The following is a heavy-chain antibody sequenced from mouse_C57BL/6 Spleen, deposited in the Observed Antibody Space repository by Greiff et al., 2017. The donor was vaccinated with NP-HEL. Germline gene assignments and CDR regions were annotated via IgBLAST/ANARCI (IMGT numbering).Heavy chain of an antibody. CDR2: INPSNGGT. J-gene: IGHJ2*01. Sequence: QVQLQQPGTELVKPGASVKLSCKASGYTFTSYWMHWVKQRPGQGLEWIGNINPSNGGTNYNEKFKSKATLTVDKSSSTAYMQLSSLTSEDSAVYYCAREGVFITTVVAPRYFDYWGQGTTLTVSS. D-gene: IGHD1-1*01. CDR1: GYTFTSYW. V-gene: IGHV1-53*01. CDR3: AREGVFITTVVAPRYFDY.